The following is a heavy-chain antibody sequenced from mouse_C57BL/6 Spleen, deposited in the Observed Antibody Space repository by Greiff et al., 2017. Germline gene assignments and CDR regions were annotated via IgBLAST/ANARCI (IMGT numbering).Heavy chain of an antibody. CDR3: ARFLDGYYDY. J-gene: IGHJ2*01. Sequence: VQLQQSGAELVRPGASVKLSCKASGYTFTDYYINWVKQRPGQGLEWIARIYPGSGNTYYNEKFKGKATLTAEKSSSTAYMQLSSLTSEDSSVYFCARFLDGYYDYWGQGTTLTVSS. CDR1: GYTFTDYY. D-gene: IGHD2-3*01. CDR2: IYPGSGNT. V-gene: IGHV1-76*01.